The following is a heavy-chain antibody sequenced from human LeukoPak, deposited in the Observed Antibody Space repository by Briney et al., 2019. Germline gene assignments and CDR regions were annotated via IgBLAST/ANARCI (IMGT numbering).Heavy chain of an antibody. CDR1: GGTFSSYA. J-gene: IGHJ4*02. Sequence: SVKVSCKASGGTFSSYAISWVRQAPGQGLEWMGRIIPILGIANYAQKFQGRVTITADESTSTAYMELSSLRSEDTAVYYCARSGRLTNYGEYFDYWGQGTLVTVSS. CDR3: ARSGRLTNYGEYFDY. CDR2: IIPILGIA. D-gene: IGHD1-7*01. V-gene: IGHV1-69*04.